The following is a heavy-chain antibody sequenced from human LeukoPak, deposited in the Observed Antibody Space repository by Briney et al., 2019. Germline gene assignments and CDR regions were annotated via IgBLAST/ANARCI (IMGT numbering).Heavy chain of an antibody. Sequence: SETLSLTCAVSGYSISSGYYWGWIRQPPGKGLVWIGSIYNSGSTYYTPSLKSRVTISVDMSKNQFSLKLSSVTAADTAVYYCASVVGATSPFDYWGQGTLVTVSS. CDR2: IYNSGST. CDR3: ASVVGATSPFDY. D-gene: IGHD1-26*01. V-gene: IGHV4-38-2*01. CDR1: GYSISSGYY. J-gene: IGHJ4*02.